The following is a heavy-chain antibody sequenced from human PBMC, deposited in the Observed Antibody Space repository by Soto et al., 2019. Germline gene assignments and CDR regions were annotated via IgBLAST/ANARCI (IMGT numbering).Heavy chain of an antibody. Sequence: EVQVLESGGGLVQPGGSLRLSCEGSGFTVSSHAMTWIRQAPGKGPEWVSTVTADGGTYYADSVKGRFAMSRDTSENTLDFQMNSLGAEDTAAYYCAPHVSCSGGSCQYDAFAIRGQGTMVTVSS. CDR1: GFTVSSHA. CDR2: VTADGGT. D-gene: IGHD2-15*01. J-gene: IGHJ3*02. CDR3: APHVSCSGGSCQYDAFAI. V-gene: IGHV3-23*01.